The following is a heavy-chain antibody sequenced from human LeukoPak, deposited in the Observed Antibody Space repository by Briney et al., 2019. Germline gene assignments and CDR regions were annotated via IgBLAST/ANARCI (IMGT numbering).Heavy chain of an antibody. CDR1: GFTFSSYW. J-gene: IGHJ4*02. Sequence: PGGSLRLSCAASGFTFSSYWMSWVRQAPGKGLEWVSVIYSGGSTYYADSVKGRFTISRDNSKNTLYLQMNSLRAEDTAVYYCAKDVWPRSVMVRGPIGDYWGQGTLVTVSS. D-gene: IGHD3-10*01. CDR3: AKDVWPRSVMVRGPIGDY. CDR2: IYSGGST. V-gene: IGHV3-66*01.